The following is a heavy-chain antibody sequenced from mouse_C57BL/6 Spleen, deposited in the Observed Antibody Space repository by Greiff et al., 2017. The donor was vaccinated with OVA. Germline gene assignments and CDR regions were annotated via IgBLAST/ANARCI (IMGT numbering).Heavy chain of an antibody. V-gene: IGHV1-22*01. Sequence: EVQLQQSGPELVKPGASVKMSCKASGYTFTDYNMHWVKQSHGKSLEWIGYINPNNGGTSYNQKFKGKATLTVNKSSSTAYMELRSLTSEDSAVYYCASPGDYDYDGAYYFDYWGQGTTLTVSS. D-gene: IGHD2-4*01. CDR2: INPNNGGT. CDR1: GYTFTDYN. CDR3: ASPGDYDYDGAYYFDY. J-gene: IGHJ2*01.